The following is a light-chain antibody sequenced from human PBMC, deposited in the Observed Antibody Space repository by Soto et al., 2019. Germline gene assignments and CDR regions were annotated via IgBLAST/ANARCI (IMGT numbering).Light chain of an antibody. Sequence: EIVLTHSPATLSLSPGEIATLSCRASPSVPNYLAWYQQKPGQAPRLLIYGAFNRATGIPARFSGSGSGTEFTLTISSLQSEDFAVYYCQQYNNWPVTFGQGTRLEIK. CDR1: PSVPNY. CDR2: GAF. V-gene: IGKV3D-15*01. J-gene: IGKJ5*01. CDR3: QQYNNWPVT.